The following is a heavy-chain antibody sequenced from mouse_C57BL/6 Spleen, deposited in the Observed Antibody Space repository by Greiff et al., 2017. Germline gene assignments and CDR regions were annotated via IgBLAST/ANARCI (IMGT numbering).Heavy chain of an antibody. CDR1: GYTFTSYW. D-gene: IGHD2-2*01. V-gene: IGHV1-52*01. CDR2: IDPSDSET. CDR3: ARWSTMVTTGGVDY. Sequence: VQLQQPGAELVRPGSSVKLSCKASGYTFTSYWMHWVKQRPIQGLEWIGNIDPSDSETKYNQKFKDKATLTVDKSSSTSYMQLSSLTSEDSAVYYCARWSTMVTTGGVDYWGQGTTLTVSS. J-gene: IGHJ2*01.